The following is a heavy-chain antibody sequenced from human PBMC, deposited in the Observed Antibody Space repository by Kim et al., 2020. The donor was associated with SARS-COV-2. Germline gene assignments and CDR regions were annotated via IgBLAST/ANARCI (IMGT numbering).Heavy chain of an antibody. V-gene: IGHV3-64D*06. J-gene: IGHJ6*02. CDR2: ISSNGGST. D-gene: IGHD3-10*01. CDR1: GFTFSSYA. Sequence: GGSLRLSCSASGFTFSSYAMHWVRQPPGKGLEYVSAISSNGGSTYYADSVKGRFTISRDNSKNTLYLQMSSLRAEDTAVYYCVKDNLVYYYGSGSAPQDYYGMDVWGQGTTVTVSS. CDR3: VKDNLVYYYGSGSAPQDYYGMDV.